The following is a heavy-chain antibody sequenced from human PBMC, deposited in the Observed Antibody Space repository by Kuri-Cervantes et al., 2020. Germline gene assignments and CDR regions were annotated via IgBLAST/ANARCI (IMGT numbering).Heavy chain of an antibody. V-gene: IGHV3-64*02. Sequence: GESLKISCAASGFTFSSYAMHWVRQAPGKGLEYVSAISSNGGSTYYADSVKGRFTISRDNSKNTLYLQMNSLRAEDTAVYYCAKDRALRDGSDYWGQGTLVTVSS. CDR1: GFTFSSYA. CDR2: ISSNGGST. J-gene: IGHJ4*02. CDR3: AKDRALRDGSDY. D-gene: IGHD1-26*01.